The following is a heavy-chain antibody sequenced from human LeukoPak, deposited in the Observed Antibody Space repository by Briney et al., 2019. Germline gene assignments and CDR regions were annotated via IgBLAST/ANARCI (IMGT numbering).Heavy chain of an antibody. CDR1: GYTFTGYY. V-gene: IGHV1-2*02. J-gene: IGHJ4*02. CDR2: INPNSGGT. Sequence: GASVKVSCKASGYTFTGYYMHWVRQAPGQGLEWMGWINPNSGGTNYAQKFQGRVTMTRDTSISTAYMELSRLRSDDAAVYYCARADWGGSPLEYWGQGTLVTVSS. CDR3: ARADWGGSPLEY. D-gene: IGHD1-26*01.